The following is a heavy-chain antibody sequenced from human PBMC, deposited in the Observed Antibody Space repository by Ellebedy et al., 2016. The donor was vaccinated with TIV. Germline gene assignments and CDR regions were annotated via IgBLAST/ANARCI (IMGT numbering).Heavy chain of an antibody. CDR2: INPNSGCT. J-gene: IGHJ6*02. V-gene: IGHV1-2*02. Sequence: AASVKVSCKASGYTFTGYYMHWVRQAPGQGLEWMGWINPNSGCTNYAQKFQGRVTMTRDTSISTAYMELSRLRSDDTAVYYCARGGDSGSYYKGTHGMDVWGQGTTVTVSS. CDR1: GYTFTGYY. CDR3: ARGGDSGSYYKGTHGMDV. D-gene: IGHD3-10*01.